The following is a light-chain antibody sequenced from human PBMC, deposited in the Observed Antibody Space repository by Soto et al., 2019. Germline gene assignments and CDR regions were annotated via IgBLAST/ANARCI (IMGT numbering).Light chain of an antibody. V-gene: IGKV1D-16*01. CDR3: QQYNTYPIT. J-gene: IGKJ5*01. CDR2: ATS. CDR1: QSISTW. Sequence: DIQMTQSPSSLSASVGDRVTITCRASQSISTWLAWYQQKPGKAPKSLIYATSNLQSGVPSRFSGSGFGTEFTLTISSLQPEDFATHYCQQYNTYPITFGQGTRLEIK.